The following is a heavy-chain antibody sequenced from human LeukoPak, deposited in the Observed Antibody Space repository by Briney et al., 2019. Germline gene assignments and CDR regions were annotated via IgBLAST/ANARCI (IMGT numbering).Heavy chain of an antibody. CDR3: ASAFYDYIWGSYRFSPITYFDY. CDR1: GGSFSGYY. J-gene: IGHJ4*02. D-gene: IGHD3-16*02. CDR2: INHSGST. V-gene: IGHV4-34*01. Sequence: SETLSLTCAVYGGSFSGYYWSWIRQPPGKGLEWIGEINHSGSTNYNPSLKSRVTISVDTSKNQFSLKLSSVTAADTAVYYCASAFYDYIWGSYRFSPITYFDYWGQGTLVTVSS.